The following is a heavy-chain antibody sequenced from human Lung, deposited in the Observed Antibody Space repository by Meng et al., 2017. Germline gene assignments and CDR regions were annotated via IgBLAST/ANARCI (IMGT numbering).Heavy chain of an antibody. Sequence: GESLKISCAASGFTFNTYAMNWVRQAPGRELEWVSGITYHGDNTSYADSVKGRFTISRDNSKNTLYPQIHSLRADDTAMYYCAKDRNDRFFDWLRLLDYWGQGTLVTVSS. V-gene: IGHV3-23*01. CDR2: ITYHGDNT. CDR1: GFTFNTYA. CDR3: AKDRNDRFFDWLRLLDY. J-gene: IGHJ4*02. D-gene: IGHD3-9*01.